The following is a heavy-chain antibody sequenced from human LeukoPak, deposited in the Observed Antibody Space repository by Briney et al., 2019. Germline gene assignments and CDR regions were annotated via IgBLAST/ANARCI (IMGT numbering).Heavy chain of an antibody. D-gene: IGHD6-19*01. CDR1: GFTFSSYA. CDR2: ISGSGGST. J-gene: IGHJ5*02. CDR3: AKDRSPYSSGWFPKRWFDP. Sequence: GGSLRLSCAASGFTFSSYAMSWVRQAPGKGLEWVSAISGSGGSTYYADSVKGRFTISRDNSKNTLCLQMNSLRAEDTAVYYCAKDRSPYSSGWFPKRWFDPWGQGTLVTVSS. V-gene: IGHV3-23*01.